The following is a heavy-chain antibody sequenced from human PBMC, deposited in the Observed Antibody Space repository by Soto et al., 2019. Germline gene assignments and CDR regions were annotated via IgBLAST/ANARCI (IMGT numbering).Heavy chain of an antibody. CDR1: GGSFSGYI. D-gene: IGHD1-26*01. CDR3: ARGLISGSHYSGGWYYFDS. V-gene: IGHV4-34*01. CDR2: INHSGSA. J-gene: IGHJ4*02. Sequence: PSETLSLTCDVYGGSFSGYIWTWIRQTPGKGLQWIGQINHSGSANYNPSLRSRVTISVHTSNSQFSLELSSVTAADTAVYYCARGLISGSHYSGGWYYFDSRGQRTPVTVSS.